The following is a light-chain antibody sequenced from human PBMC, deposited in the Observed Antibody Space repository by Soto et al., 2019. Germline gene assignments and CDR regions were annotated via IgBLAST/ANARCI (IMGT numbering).Light chain of an antibody. V-gene: IGKV3-11*01. CDR2: QTS. CDR3: HQRQSWPRT. Sequence: IVLSQSPATVSLSKGKRATLSCRASQNINTRLAWYQHRPGQAPRLLIYQTSITAAGIPARFSASGSGTDFTLTISDLQPEDFALYYCHQRQSWPRTFGQGTKVDIK. CDR1: QNINTR. J-gene: IGKJ1*01.